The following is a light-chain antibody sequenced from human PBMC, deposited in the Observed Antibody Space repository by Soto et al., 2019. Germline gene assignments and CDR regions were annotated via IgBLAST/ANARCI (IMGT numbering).Light chain of an antibody. Sequence: DIQMTPSPSTLAASVVDRVTITCRASQSISSWVAWYQQKPGKAPKLLIYDASSLKSGVPFRFSGSGSGTEFTLTISSLQPDDFATYYCQQYNSYSTFGQGTKVDIK. CDR3: QQYNSYST. CDR2: DAS. CDR1: QSISSW. V-gene: IGKV1-5*01. J-gene: IGKJ1*01.